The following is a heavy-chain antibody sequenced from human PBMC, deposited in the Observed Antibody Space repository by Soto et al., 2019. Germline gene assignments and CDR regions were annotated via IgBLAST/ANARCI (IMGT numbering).Heavy chain of an antibody. V-gene: IGHV4-59*08. CDR3: ARGYMTTVTLPAGRDYYYYMDV. CDR2: IYYSGST. J-gene: IGHJ6*03. Sequence: KQSQTLSLTCTVSGGSISSYYWSWIRQPPGKGLEWIGYIYYSGSTNYNPSLKSRVTISVDTSKNQFSLKLSSVTAADTAVYYCARGYMTTVTLPAGRDYYYYMDVWGKGTTVTVSS. CDR1: GGSISSYY. D-gene: IGHD4-4*01.